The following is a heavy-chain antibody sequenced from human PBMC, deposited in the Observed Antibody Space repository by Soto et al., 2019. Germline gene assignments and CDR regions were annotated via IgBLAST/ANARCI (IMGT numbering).Heavy chain of an antibody. CDR3: ARNVTVVRGLLIGSDHGLDG. CDR1: GDTFSSDA. CDR2: IVPLFGTA. J-gene: IGHJ6*02. Sequence: QVQLVQSGAEVRKPGSSVKVSCQASGDTFSSDAINWVRQVPGQGLEWMGRIVPLFGTATYAQKFQGSVTLTSERSTNTAYMDMRSLTSAASAVYYCARNVTVVRGLLIGSDHGLDGWGQGTTVSVSS. V-gene: IGHV1-69*06. D-gene: IGHD3-10*01.